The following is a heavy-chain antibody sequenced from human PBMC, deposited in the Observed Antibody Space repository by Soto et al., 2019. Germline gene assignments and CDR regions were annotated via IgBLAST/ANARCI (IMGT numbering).Heavy chain of an antibody. Sequence: QVQLQESGPGLVKPSQTLSLTCAISGDSVSSNSAAWNWIRLSPSRGLEWLARTYYRSRWYNDYAVSVRSRITVNPDTSKNQCSLQLTSVTPADTAVYYCAGTTSHQWYYMDVWGKGTTVTVSS. CDR2: TYYRSRWYN. CDR3: AGTTSHQWYYMDV. V-gene: IGHV6-1*01. CDR1: GDSVSSNSAA. J-gene: IGHJ6*03. D-gene: IGHD1-7*01.